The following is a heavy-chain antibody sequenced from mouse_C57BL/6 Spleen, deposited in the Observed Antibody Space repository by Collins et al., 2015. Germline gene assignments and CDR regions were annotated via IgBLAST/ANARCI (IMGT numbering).Heavy chain of an antibody. J-gene: IGHJ2*01. CDR1: GYTFTSYW. V-gene: IGHV1-55*01. CDR3: ARVDYYGSSVYFDY. CDR2: IYPGSGST. D-gene: IGHD1-1*01. Sequence: QVQLQQPGAELVKPGASVKMSCKASGYTFTSYWITWVKQRPGQGLEWIGDIYPGSGSTNYNEKFKSKATLTVDTSSSTAYMQLSSLTSEDSAVYYCARVDYYGSSVYFDYWGQGTTLTVSS.